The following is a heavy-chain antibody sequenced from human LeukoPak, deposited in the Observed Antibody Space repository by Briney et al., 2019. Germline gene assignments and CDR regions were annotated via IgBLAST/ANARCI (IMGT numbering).Heavy chain of an antibody. J-gene: IGHJ4*02. CDR1: GFTFSDFY. Sequence: GGSLRLSCATSGFTFSDFYMSWIRQAPGKGLEWISYISSSGSSTNYADSVKGRFTISRDNAKNSLYLQMNSLRAEDTAVYYCARDPWIHRYWGQGTLVTVSS. CDR3: ARDPWIHRY. D-gene: IGHD5-18*01. CDR2: ISSSGSST. V-gene: IGHV3-11*06.